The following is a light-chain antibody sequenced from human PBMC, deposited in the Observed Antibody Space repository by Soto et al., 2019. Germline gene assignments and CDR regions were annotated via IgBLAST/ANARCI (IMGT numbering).Light chain of an antibody. CDR3: AALDDSLNGVV. CDR2: SNN. CDR1: SSNIGSNT. V-gene: IGLV1-44*01. J-gene: IGLJ2*01. Sequence: QSVLTQPPSASGTPGQRVTISCSGSSSNIGSNTVNWYQQLPGTAPKLLIYSNNQRPSGVPVRFSGSKSGTSASLSISGLQSEDEAEYYCAALDDSLNGVVFGGWTKLTVL.